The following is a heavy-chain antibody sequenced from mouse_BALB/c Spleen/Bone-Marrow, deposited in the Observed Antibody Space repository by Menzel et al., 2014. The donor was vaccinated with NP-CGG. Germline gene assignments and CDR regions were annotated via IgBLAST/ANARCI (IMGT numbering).Heavy chain of an antibody. CDR1: GYTFTSYI. CDR3: ARRWLPYAMDY. V-gene: IGHV1-14*01. Sequence: EVQLQQSGPELVKPGASVKMSCKASGYTFTSYIMHWAKQKPGQGLEWIGYINPYNDGTKYNEKFKGKATLTSDKSSSTAYMELSSLTSEDSAVYYCARRWLPYAMDYWDQATTATISS. D-gene: IGHD2-3*01. J-gene: IGHJ4*01. CDR2: INPYNDGT.